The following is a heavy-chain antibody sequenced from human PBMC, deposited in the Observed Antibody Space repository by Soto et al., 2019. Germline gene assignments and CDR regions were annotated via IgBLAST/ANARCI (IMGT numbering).Heavy chain of an antibody. CDR3: ATGHNVVVPTVGWFDY. V-gene: IGHV4-38-2*01. Sequence: SETLSLTCAVSGYLISSGYYWGWIRQPPGKGLEWIGSMFHSGGTHYNPSLKSRVTISVDTSKNHFSLRLSSVTASDTAVYACATGHNVVVPTVGWFDYWGQGTLVTVSS. D-gene: IGHD2-2*01. CDR2: MFHSGGT. J-gene: IGHJ5*01. CDR1: GYLISSGYY.